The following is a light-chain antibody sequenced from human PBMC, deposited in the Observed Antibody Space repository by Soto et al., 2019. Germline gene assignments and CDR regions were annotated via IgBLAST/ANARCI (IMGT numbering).Light chain of an antibody. J-gene: IGKJ2*01. V-gene: IGKV1-5*03. CDR2: KAS. CDR3: QQYNLYSYT. CDR1: QTVSSW. Sequence: DIQMTQSPSTLSASVGDRVNITCRASQTVSSWLAWYQQKPGKAPKLLIYKASTLETGVPSRFSGSGSETEFTLTISSLQPDDFATYYCQQYNLYSYTFGQGTNLEI.